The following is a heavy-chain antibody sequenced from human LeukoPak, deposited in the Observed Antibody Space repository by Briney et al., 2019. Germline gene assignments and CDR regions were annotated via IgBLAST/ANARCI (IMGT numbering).Heavy chain of an antibody. V-gene: IGHV1-8*01. Sequence: ASVKVSCKASGYTFTSYDINWVRQATGQGLEWMGWMNPNSGNTGYAQRFQGRVTMTRNTSISTAYMELSSLRSEDKAVYYCARSGVGATDFDYWGQGTLVTVSS. D-gene: IGHD1-26*01. CDR3: ARSGVGATDFDY. CDR1: GYTFTSYD. CDR2: MNPNSGNT. J-gene: IGHJ4*02.